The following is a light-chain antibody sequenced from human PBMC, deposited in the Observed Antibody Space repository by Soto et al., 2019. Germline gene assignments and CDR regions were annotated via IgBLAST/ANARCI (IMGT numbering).Light chain of an antibody. CDR2: DAS. CDR1: QSISSW. J-gene: IGKJ5*01. Sequence: DIQMTQAPSTLSASVGERVTFTCGASQSISSWLAWYQQKPGKAPKLLIYDASSLESGVPSRFSGSGSGTEFTLTISSLQPEDFAAYYCQQFNSYSPGAFAQGTRLEIK. V-gene: IGKV1-5*01. CDR3: QQFNSYSPGA.